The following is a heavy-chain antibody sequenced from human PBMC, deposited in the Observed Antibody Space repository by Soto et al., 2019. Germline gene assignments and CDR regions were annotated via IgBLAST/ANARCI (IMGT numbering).Heavy chain of an antibody. V-gene: IGHV3-30-3*01. Sequence: QVQLVESGGGVVQPGRSLRLSCAASGFTFSSYAMHWVRQAPGKGLEWVAVISYDGSNKYYADSVKGRFTISRDNSKNTLYLQMNSLRAEDTAVYYCARDPSPHEYDILTGSLFDPWGQGPLVTVSS. CDR3: ARDPSPHEYDILTGSLFDP. D-gene: IGHD3-9*01. CDR2: ISYDGSNK. J-gene: IGHJ5*02. CDR1: GFTFSSYA.